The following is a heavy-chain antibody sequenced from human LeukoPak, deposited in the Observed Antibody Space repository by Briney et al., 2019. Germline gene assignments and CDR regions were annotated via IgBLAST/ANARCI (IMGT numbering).Heavy chain of an antibody. Sequence: GGSLRLSCAGSGFIFSNYAMSWVRQAPGKGLEWVSGIKGNGFDTYYADSVKGRFTVSRDNSKNTLSLQMNSLSAEDTAVYYCAKDTGPLMITFGGIVISYFDYWGQGALVTVSS. J-gene: IGHJ4*02. CDR1: GFIFSNYA. D-gene: IGHD3-16*01. V-gene: IGHV3-23*01. CDR2: IKGNGFDT. CDR3: AKDTGPLMITFGGIVISYFDY.